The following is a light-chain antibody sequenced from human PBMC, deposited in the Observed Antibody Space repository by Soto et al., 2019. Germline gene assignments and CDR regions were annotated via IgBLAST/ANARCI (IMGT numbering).Light chain of an antibody. Sequence: QSALTQPPSASASPGHSVTISCTGTSSDVGGYNYVSWYQQHPGKAPQLMIYEVSRRPSGVPDRFSGSKSGNTASLTVSGLQSEDEADYYCSSYAGSNNLLFGGGTKLPVL. V-gene: IGLV2-8*01. CDR2: EVS. J-gene: IGLJ2*01. CDR3: SSYAGSNNLL. CDR1: SSDVGGYNY.